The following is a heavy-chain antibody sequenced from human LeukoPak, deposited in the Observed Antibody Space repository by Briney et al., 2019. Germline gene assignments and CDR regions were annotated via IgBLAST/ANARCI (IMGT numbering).Heavy chain of an antibody. CDR2: IIPIFGTA. J-gene: IGHJ3*02. V-gene: IGHV1-69*13. CDR1: GYTFTSYD. Sequence: SVKVSCKASGYTFTSYDINWVRQATGQGLEWMGGIIPIFGTANYAQKFQGRVTITADESTSTAYMELSSLRSEDTAVYYCASPDSGSYAFDMWGQGTMVTVSS. CDR3: ASPDSGSYAFDM. D-gene: IGHD1-26*01.